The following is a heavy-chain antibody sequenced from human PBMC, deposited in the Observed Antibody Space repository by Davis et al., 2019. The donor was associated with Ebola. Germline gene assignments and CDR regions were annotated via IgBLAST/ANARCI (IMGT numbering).Heavy chain of an antibody. CDR1: GFTFSSYG. CDR3: ARDYETTDYYYYYGMDV. D-gene: IGHD2/OR15-2a*01. J-gene: IGHJ6*04. V-gene: IGHV3-30*02. CDR2: IRFDGSNK. Sequence: GGSLRLSCAASGFTFSSYGMHWVRQAPGKGLEWVAFIRFDGSNKYYADSVKGRFTISRDNSKNTLYLQMNSLRAEDTAVYYCARDYETTDYYYYYGMDVWGKGTTVTVSS.